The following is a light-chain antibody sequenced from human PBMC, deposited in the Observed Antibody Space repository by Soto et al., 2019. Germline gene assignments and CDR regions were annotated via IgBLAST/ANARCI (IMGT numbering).Light chain of an antibody. CDR2: QAS. V-gene: IGKV1-5*03. Sequence: DIQMTQSPSSLSASVGDRVTITCRASQSISSWLAWYQQKPGKAPKLLIFQASTLESEVPSRFSGSGSGTEFTLTINSLQPDDVAAYYCQQYDRYPYTFGQGTKLEIK. CDR1: QSISSW. CDR3: QQYDRYPYT. J-gene: IGKJ2*01.